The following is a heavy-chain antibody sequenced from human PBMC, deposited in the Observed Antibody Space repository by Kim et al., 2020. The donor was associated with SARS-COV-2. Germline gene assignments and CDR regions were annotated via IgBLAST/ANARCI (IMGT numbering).Heavy chain of an antibody. V-gene: IGHV4-39*01. Sequence: SETLSLTCTVSGGSISSSTSYWAWIRQPPGKGLDWIGSLYYSGGAYYNPSLKSRVTISVDTSNNQFSLKLSSVTAADTAVYYCARHGYDGYGGDPYYFDSWGQGTLVTVSS. CDR2: LYYSGGA. D-gene: IGHD5-12*01. CDR3: ARHGYDGYGGDPYYFDS. J-gene: IGHJ4*02. CDR1: GGSISSSTSY.